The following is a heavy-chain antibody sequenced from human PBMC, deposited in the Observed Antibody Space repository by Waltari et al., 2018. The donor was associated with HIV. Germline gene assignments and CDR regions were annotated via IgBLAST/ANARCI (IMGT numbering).Heavy chain of an antibody. CDR2: INIDGSDT. CDR3: TRDLSTYGHEFDY. J-gene: IGHJ4*02. V-gene: IGHV3-74*01. CDR1: GLTFRGSS. Sequence: VQLVESGGKLVHPGGSVRLASHAHGLTFRGSSMHWIRHVPGKGLVWVSHINIDGSDTSYLESVKGRFTISRDNANNTLYLQMNNLRVEDTAMYFCTRDLSTYGHEFDYWGQGTLVTVAS. D-gene: IGHD2-2*01.